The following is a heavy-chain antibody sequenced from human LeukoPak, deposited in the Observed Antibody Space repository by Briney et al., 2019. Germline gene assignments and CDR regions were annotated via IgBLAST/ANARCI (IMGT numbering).Heavy chain of an antibody. Sequence: RASVKVSCKASGYTFTSYYMHWVRQAPGQGLEWMGIINPSGGSTSYAQKFQGRVTMTRDMSTSTVYMELSSLRSEDTAVYYCPRGPLKTTMIVVVPAFDIWGQGTMVTVSS. CDR2: INPSGGST. CDR3: PRGPLKTTMIVVVPAFDI. CDR1: GYTFTSYY. J-gene: IGHJ3*02. D-gene: IGHD3-22*01. V-gene: IGHV1-46*01.